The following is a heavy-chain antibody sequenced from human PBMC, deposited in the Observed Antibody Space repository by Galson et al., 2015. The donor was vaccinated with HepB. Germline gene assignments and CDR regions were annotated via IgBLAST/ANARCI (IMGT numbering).Heavy chain of an antibody. CDR3: ARADGTVWEFLKFAFDY. Sequence: SVKVSCKASGYIFTGYYIHWVRQAPGQGLEWMGWINPNNGNTNYAQTFQGGVTMTRDTSINTVYMELNRLRSDDSAVYYCARADGTVWEFLKFAFDYWGQGTLVTVSS. J-gene: IGHJ4*02. V-gene: IGHV1-2*02. CDR2: INPNNGNT. CDR1: GYIFTGYY. D-gene: IGHD3-10*01.